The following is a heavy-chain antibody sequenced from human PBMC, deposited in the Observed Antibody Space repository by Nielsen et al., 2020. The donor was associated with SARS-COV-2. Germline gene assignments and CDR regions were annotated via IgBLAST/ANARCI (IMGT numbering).Heavy chain of an antibody. J-gene: IGHJ5*02. CDR1: GYTFTSYD. Sequence: ASVKVSCKASGYTFTSYDINWVRQATGQGLEWMGRINPNSGGTNYAQKFQGRVTMTRNTSISTAYMELRSLRSDDTAVYFCAKTYSTSWFDPWGQGTLVTVSS. CDR3: AKTYSTSWFDP. D-gene: IGHD6-13*01. V-gene: IGHV1-8*01. CDR2: INPNSGGT.